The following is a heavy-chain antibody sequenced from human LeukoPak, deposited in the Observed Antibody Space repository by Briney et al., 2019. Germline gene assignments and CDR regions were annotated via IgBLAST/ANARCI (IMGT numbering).Heavy chain of an antibody. D-gene: IGHD3-22*01. Sequence: GGSLRLSCAASGFTFDDYGMSWVRQSPGNGLEWVSYISTSGSTIYYADSVKGRFTVSRDNAQNSLFLQMNSLRAEDTAVYYCARVVSENSGYQGYWGQGTLVTVSS. CDR2: ISTSGSTI. V-gene: IGHV3-11*04. J-gene: IGHJ4*02. CDR3: ARVVSENSGYQGY. CDR1: GFTFDDYG.